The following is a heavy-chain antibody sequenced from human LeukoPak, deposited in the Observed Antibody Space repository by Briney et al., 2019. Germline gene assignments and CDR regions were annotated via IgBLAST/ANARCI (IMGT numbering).Heavy chain of an antibody. D-gene: IGHD5-18*01. Sequence: SETLPLTCTVSGGSISSTSYYWGWIRQPPGKGLEWIGSIYYDGSTYYNPSLKSRVTISVDTSKNQFSLKLNSVTAADTAVYYCARLGDTATPEATIEYWGQGTLVTVSS. CDR2: IYYDGST. J-gene: IGHJ4*02. CDR3: ARLGDTATPEATIEY. CDR1: GGSISSTSYY. V-gene: IGHV4-39*01.